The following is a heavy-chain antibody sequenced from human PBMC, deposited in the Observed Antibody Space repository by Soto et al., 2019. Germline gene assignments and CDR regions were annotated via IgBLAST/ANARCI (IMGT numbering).Heavy chain of an antibody. J-gene: IGHJ6*02. D-gene: IGHD2-15*01. CDR2: IIPIFGTA. CDR3: ARDGMVVAATGGYYGMDV. CDR1: GGTFSSYA. V-gene: IGHV1-69*12. Sequence: QVQLVQSGAEVKKPGSSVKVSCKASGGTFSSYAISWVRQAPGQGLEWMGGIIPIFGTANYAQKFQGRVTITADESTSTAYIELSSLRSEDTAVYYCARDGMVVAATGGYYGMDVWGQGTTVTVSS.